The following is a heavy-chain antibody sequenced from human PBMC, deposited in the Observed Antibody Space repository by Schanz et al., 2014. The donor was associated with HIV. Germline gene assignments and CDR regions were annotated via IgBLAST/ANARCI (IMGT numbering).Heavy chain of an antibody. J-gene: IGHJ3*02. CDR2: ISYDGVNK. CDR3: AQMGAFAAFDI. D-gene: IGHD3-16*01. Sequence: QVQLVESGGGVVQPGRSLKLSCVASGFPFNSYGMHWVRQAPGKGLEGVAVISYDGVNKHFADSVKGRFTISRDNSRNTLFLQMDSLRVDDTAVYYCAQMGAFAAFDIWGHGTVVTVSS. V-gene: IGHV3-30*18. CDR1: GFPFNSYG.